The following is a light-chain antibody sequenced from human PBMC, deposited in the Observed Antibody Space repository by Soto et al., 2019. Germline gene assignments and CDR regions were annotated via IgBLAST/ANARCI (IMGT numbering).Light chain of an antibody. V-gene: IGLV1-40*01. Sequence: QSVLTQPPSVSGAPGQRVTISCTGSSSDIGAGFDVHWYQHLPGTAPKLLIYGNTNRPSGVPGRFSGSKSGTSASLVITGLQAEDEAAYYCQSDENSRTGFYVFGTGTKLTVL. CDR3: QSDENSRTGFYV. J-gene: IGLJ1*01. CDR1: SSDIGAGFD. CDR2: GNT.